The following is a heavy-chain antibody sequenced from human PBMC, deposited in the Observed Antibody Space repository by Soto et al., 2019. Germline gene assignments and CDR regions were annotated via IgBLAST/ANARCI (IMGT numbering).Heavy chain of an antibody. CDR2: LIPVFGSP. Sequence: QVQLVQSGAEVKKPGSSVTVSCKTSGGTFSKDAINWVRQAPGQGLEWMGLLIPVFGSPIYAQKFQGRIRRTADQSTSTAFMELSSLRSEDTAVYYCTRVLGYTFEPGKTRYYAMDVWGQGTSFSVSS. CDR3: TRVLGYTFEPGKTRYYAMDV. D-gene: IGHD3-16*01. V-gene: IGHV1-69*01. J-gene: IGHJ6*02. CDR1: GGTFSKDA.